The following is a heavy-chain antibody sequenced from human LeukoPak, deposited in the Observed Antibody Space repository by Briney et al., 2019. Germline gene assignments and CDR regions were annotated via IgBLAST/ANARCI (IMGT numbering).Heavy chain of an antibody. J-gene: IGHJ4*02. CDR3: ARGSGSSGSYYY. CDR1: GGSISSGDYY. Sequence: PSETLSLTCTVSGGSISSGDYYWSCIRQPPGKGLEWIGSIYHSGSTYYNPSLKSRVTISVDTSKNQFSLKLSSVTAADTAVYYCARGSGSSGSYYYWGQGTLVTVSS. CDR2: IYHSGST. V-gene: IGHV4-39*07. D-gene: IGHD1-26*01.